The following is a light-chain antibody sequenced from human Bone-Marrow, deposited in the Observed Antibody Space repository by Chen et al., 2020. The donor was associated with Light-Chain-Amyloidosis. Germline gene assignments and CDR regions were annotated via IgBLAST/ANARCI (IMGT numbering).Light chain of an antibody. CDR3: QQVHGYPRT. V-gene: IGKV1-9*01. J-gene: IGKJ1*01. CDR2: GWS. Sequence: DIQLTQSPSFLSASVGDTVTITCPASQAIGRSLAWFQLKPGKAPQLLIFGWSHLGNPFPPRFSGKRDGSGFPLTLRGLQPEDFATYYCQQVHGYPRTFGQGTRV. CDR1: QAIGRS.